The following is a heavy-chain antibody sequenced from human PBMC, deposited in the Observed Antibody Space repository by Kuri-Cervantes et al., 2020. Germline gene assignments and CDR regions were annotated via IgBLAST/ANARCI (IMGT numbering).Heavy chain of an antibody. Sequence: SVKVSCKASGGTFSSYTISWVRQAPGQGLEWMGRIIPILGIANYAQKFQGRVTITADKSTSTAYMELSSLRSEDTAVYYCARDRIVATIVWGPEVKVDDDNRFDPWCQGTLVTVSS. D-gene: IGHD5-12*01. CDR2: IIPILGIA. V-gene: IGHV1-69*04. CDR1: GGTFSSYT. J-gene: IGHJ5*02. CDR3: ARDRIVATIVWGPEVKVDDDNRFDP.